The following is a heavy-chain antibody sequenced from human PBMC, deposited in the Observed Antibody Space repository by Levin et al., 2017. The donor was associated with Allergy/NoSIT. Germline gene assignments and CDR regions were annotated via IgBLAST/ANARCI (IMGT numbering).Heavy chain of an antibody. CDR2: IWYDGITK. Sequence: AGGSLRLSCAASGFTFSTSGMHWVRQAPGKGLEWVAVIWYDGITKHYADSVQGRFTISRDNSKNTLYLQMDSLRAEDTAVYYCARDSGTGCADYWGQGTLLTVSS. CDR1: GFTFSTSG. V-gene: IGHV3-33*01. CDR3: ARDSGTGCADY. J-gene: IGHJ4*02. D-gene: IGHD6-19*01.